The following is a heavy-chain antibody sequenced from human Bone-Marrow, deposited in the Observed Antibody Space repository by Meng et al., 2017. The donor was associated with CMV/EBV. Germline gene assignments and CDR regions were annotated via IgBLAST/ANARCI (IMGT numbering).Heavy chain of an antibody. CDR1: GFTFSSYW. V-gene: IGHV3-74*01. D-gene: IGHD6-6*01. J-gene: IGHJ3*02. Sequence: GGSLRLSCAASGFTFSSYWMYWVRQAPGKGLVWVSRIRSDGSATNYADSVKGRFTISRDNAKNTLFLQMNSLRAEDTAVYYCARVYMSTSYSSSSDAFDIWGQGTMVTVSS. CDR3: ARVYMSTSYSSSSDAFDI. CDR2: IRSDGSAT.